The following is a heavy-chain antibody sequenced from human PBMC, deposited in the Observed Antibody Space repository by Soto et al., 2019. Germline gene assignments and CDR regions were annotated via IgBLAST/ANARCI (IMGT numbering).Heavy chain of an antibody. Sequence: ASVKVSCKASGYRFTNHGISWVRQAPGQGLEWMGWISGNDGKTKYARKFQGRVTISRDNAKSTLYLQMNSLRVEDTAVYYCARERDDLRFFTPIFDSWGQGTLVTVSS. D-gene: IGHD3-3*01. V-gene: IGHV1-18*01. CDR1: GYRFTNHG. CDR3: ARERDDLRFFTPIFDS. CDR2: ISGNDGKT. J-gene: IGHJ4*02.